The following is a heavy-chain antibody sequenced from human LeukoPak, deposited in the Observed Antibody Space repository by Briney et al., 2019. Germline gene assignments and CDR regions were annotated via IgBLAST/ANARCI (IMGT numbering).Heavy chain of an antibody. D-gene: IGHD3-22*01. CDR2: INNSGERT. J-gene: IGHJ6*04. CDR3: ARDRGTVIEVVRINV. CDR1: GFTLSTYA. Sequence: GGSLRLSCGASGFTLSTYAMNRVRQAPGKGLEWVSVINNSGERTYYADSVKGRFTISRDNSKNPLLLQMNSLRPEDTAVYYSARDRGTVIEVVRINVWSKGTSLTVSS. V-gene: IGHV3-23*01.